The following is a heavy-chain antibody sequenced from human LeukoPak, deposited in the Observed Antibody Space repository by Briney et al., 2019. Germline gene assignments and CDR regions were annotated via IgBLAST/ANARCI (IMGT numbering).Heavy chain of an antibody. CDR3: ARDPGGRYFDF. D-gene: IGHD3-10*01. CDR2: IYTSGST. J-gene: IGHJ4*02. CDR1: GGSISGHY. Sequence: SETLSLTCTVSGGSISGHYWSWIRQSAGKGLEWVGRIYTSGSTKYNPSLKSRVTISVDTSKHQFSLKLSSVTAADTAVYYCARDPGGRYFDFWGQGTLVTVSS. V-gene: IGHV4-4*07.